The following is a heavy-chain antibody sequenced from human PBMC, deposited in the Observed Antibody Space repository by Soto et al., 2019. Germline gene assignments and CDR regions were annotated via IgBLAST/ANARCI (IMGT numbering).Heavy chain of an antibody. V-gene: IGHV3-21*01. D-gene: IGHD3-3*01. CDR1: GFTFSSYS. CDR2: ISSSSSYI. Sequence: GSLRLSCAASGFTFSSYSMNWVRQAPGKGLEWVSSISSSSSYIYYADSVKGRFTISRDNAKNSLYLQMNSLRAEDTAVYYCARGGGDFWSGYYSVRGYYYYYMDVWGKGTTVTVSS. CDR3: ARGGGDFWSGYYSVRGYYYYYMDV. J-gene: IGHJ6*03.